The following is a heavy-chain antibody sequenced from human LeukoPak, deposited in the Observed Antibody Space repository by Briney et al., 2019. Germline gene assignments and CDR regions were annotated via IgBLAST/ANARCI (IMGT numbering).Heavy chain of an antibody. V-gene: IGHV3-23*01. CDR3: AKRGVVIRVFLVGFHKEAYYFDS. Sequence: GGSLRLSCAVSGITLSNYGMSWVRQAPGKGLEWVAGLSGSGGGTNYADSVQGRFTISRDNPKDTLYLQMNSLRAEDTAVYFCAKRGVVIRVFLVGFHKEAYYFDSWGQGALVTVSS. D-gene: IGHD3-10*01. J-gene: IGHJ4*02. CDR1: GITLSNYG. CDR2: LSGSGGGT.